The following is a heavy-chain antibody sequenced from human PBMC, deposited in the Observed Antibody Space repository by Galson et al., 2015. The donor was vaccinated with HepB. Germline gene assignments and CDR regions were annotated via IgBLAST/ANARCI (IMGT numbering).Heavy chain of an antibody. D-gene: IGHD3-10*01. CDR2: IRSKAYGGTT. CDR3: TREQTYYGSGSYPRGPDDY. J-gene: IGHJ4*02. V-gene: IGHV3-49*04. Sequence: SLRLSCAASGFTFGDYAMSWVRQAPGKGLEWVGFIRSKAYGGTTEYAASVKGRFTISRDDSKSIAYPQMNSLKTEDTAVYYCTREQTYYGSGSYPRGPDDYWGQGTLVTVSS. CDR1: GFTFGDYA.